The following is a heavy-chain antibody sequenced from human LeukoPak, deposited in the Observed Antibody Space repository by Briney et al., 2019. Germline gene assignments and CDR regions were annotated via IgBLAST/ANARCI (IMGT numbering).Heavy chain of an antibody. V-gene: IGHV3-30*02. Sequence: GGSLRLSCAASGFTFSSYGMHWVRQAPGKGLEWVAFIRYDGSNKYYADSVKGRFTISRDNSKNTLYLQMNSLRAEDTAIYYCAKDRAGSAFDDDAFDIWGQGTMVTVSS. CDR2: IRYDGSNK. J-gene: IGHJ3*02. CDR1: GFTFSSYG. CDR3: AKDRAGSAFDDDAFDI. D-gene: IGHD5-12*01.